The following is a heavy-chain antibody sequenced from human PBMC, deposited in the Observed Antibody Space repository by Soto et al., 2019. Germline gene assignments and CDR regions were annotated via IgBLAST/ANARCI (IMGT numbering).Heavy chain of an antibody. Sequence: GASVKVSCKASGYTFTSYGISWVRQAPGQGLEWMGWISAYNGNTNYAQKLQGRVTMTTDTSTSTAYMELRSLRSDDTAVYYCARVAAADKLPHYYFDYWGQGTLVTVSS. J-gene: IGHJ4*02. D-gene: IGHD6-13*01. V-gene: IGHV1-18*01. CDR2: ISAYNGNT. CDR3: ARVAAADKLPHYYFDY. CDR1: GYTFTSYG.